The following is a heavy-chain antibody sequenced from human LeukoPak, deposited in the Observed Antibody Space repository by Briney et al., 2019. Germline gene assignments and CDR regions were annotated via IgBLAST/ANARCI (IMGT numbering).Heavy chain of an antibody. J-gene: IGHJ4*02. CDR1: GYTLTVYY. CDR3: AREATVTKSPFGY. CDR2: INPNSGVT. D-gene: IGHD4-17*01. Sequence: ASVKVSCKASGYTLTVYYMHWVRQAPGQGLECMGWINPNSGVTSYAQKFQGRVTMTRDTSISTAYMELSRLRSDATAVYYCAREATVTKSPFGYWGQGTLVTVSS. V-gene: IGHV1-2*02.